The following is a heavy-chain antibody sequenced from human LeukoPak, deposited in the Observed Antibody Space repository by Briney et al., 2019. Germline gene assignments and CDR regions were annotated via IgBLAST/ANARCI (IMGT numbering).Heavy chain of an antibody. CDR1: GYSFTSYG. J-gene: IGHJ4*02. CDR3: ARAPRVPPYYGGSL. CDR2: ISAYNGNT. D-gene: IGHD1-26*01. V-gene: IGHV1-18*01. Sequence: ASVKVSCKASGYSFTSYGVSWVRQAPGQGLEWMGWISAYNGNTNYAQKFQGRVTMTTDTSTSTAYMELRSLTSDDTAVYYCARAPRVPPYYGGSLWGQGTLVTVSS.